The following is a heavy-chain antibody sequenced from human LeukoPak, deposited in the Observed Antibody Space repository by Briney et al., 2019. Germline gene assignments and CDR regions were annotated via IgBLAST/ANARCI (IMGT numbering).Heavy chain of an antibody. J-gene: IGHJ4*02. CDR3: ARGLDNWNYGYFDY. CDR1: GYTFINYD. D-gene: IGHD1-7*01. CDR2: MNPDSGNT. Sequence: GASVKVSCKASGYTFINYDINWVRQATGQGLEWMGWMNPDSGNTGYAQKFQGRVTITRNTSISTAYMELSSLRSEDTAVYYCARGLDNWNYGYFDYWGQGTLVTVSS. V-gene: IGHV1-8*01.